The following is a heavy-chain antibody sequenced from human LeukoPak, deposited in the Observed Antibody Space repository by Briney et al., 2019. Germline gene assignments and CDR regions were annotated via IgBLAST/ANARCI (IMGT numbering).Heavy chain of an antibody. D-gene: IGHD1-26*01. J-gene: IGHJ4*02. Sequence: SQTISLTCAISGESVYRNSAARSWIRPSLSRGLEWRGRIYYRSKWYNEYAVSVKSRITIKPDTSKNQFSLQMNSVTPEDTAVYYCARAAGGLFDYWGQGTLVTVST. CDR2: IYYRSKWYN. CDR3: ARAAGGLFDY. CDR1: GESVYRNSAA. V-gene: IGHV6-1*01.